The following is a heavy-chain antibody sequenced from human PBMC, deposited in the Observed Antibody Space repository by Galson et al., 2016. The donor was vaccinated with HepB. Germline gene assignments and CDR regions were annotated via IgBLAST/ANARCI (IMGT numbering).Heavy chain of an antibody. CDR2: MYYSVST. CDR3: ARGEWLVLGT. D-gene: IGHD6-19*01. CDR1: GASVSSGSYY. J-gene: IGHJ5*02. V-gene: IGHV4-61*01. Sequence: SETLSLTCSVSGASVSSGSYYWSWIRQSPGKGLEWIGYMYYSVSTNYNPSLKSRVTISEDTARNQFSLKLTSVIAADTAVYYCARGEWLVLGTWGQGILVTVSS.